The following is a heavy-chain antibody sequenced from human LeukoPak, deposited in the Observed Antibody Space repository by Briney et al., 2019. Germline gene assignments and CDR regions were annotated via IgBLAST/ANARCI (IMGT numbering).Heavy chain of an antibody. CDR3: ARDSSSPRVKYFQH. V-gene: IGHV4-61*02. CDR1: GGSISSGSYY. CDR2: IYTSGST. J-gene: IGHJ1*01. Sequence: SETLSLTCTVSGGSISSGSYYWSWIRQPAGKGLEWIGRIYTSGSTNYNPSLKSRVTISVGTSKNRFSLKLNSVTAADTAVYYCARDSSSPRVKYFQHWGQGTLVTVSS. D-gene: IGHD6-6*01.